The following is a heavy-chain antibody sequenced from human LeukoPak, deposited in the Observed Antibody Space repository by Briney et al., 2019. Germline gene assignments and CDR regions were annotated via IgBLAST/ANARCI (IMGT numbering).Heavy chain of an antibody. CDR2: IYYSGST. D-gene: IGHD3-10*01. CDR3: ARSPVWFGEYYFDY. V-gene: IGHV4-39*07. Sequence: SETLSLTCTVSGGSISSSSYYWGWIRQPPGKGLEWIGSIYYSGSTYYNPSLKSRVTISVDTSKNQFSLKLSSVTAADTAVYYCARSPVWFGEYYFDYWGQGTLVTVSS. J-gene: IGHJ4*02. CDR1: GGSISSSSYY.